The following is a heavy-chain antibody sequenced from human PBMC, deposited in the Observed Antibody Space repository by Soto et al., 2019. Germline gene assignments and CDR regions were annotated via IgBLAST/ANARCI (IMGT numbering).Heavy chain of an antibody. CDR1: GGTFSNYA. V-gene: IGHV1-69*01. J-gene: IGHJ6*02. D-gene: IGHD2-2*01. Sequence: QVQLVQSGAEVKKPGSSVKVSCKASGGTFSNYAIIWVRQAPGQGLEWVGGIIPIFGTVNNAQKFQGRVRITADESTSTAYMELSSLRSEDTAVYYCAQCCSSSDCPRNYHYAMDVWGQGTAVTVSS. CDR3: AQCCSSSDCPRNYHYAMDV. CDR2: IIPIFGTV.